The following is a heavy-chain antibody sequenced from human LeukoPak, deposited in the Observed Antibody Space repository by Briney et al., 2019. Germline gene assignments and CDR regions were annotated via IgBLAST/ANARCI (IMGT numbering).Heavy chain of an antibody. V-gene: IGHV3-23*01. D-gene: IGHD2-21*02. J-gene: IGHJ5*02. CDR3: ARDSRYCGGDCGNWFDP. Sequence: QPGGSLRLSCAASGFTFSTYAMTWVRQAPGQGLEWVSSISGSGSGTYYADSVKGRFTISRDNSKNTLYLQMNSLRAEDTAVYYCARDSRYCGGDCGNWFDPWGQGTLVTVSS. CDR1: GFTFSTYA. CDR2: ISGSGSGT.